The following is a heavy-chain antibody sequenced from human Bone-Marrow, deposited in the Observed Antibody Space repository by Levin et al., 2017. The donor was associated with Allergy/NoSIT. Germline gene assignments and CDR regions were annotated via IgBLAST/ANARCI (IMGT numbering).Heavy chain of an antibody. CDR3: ARAAGANYYGSGSYYHTDY. Sequence: GESLKISCAASGFTFSSYAMHWVRQAPGKGLEWVAVISYDGSNKYYADSVKGRFTISRDNSKNTLYLQMNSLRAEDTAVYYCARAAGANYYGSGSYYHTDYWGQGTLVTVSS. CDR2: ISYDGSNK. CDR1: GFTFSSYA. V-gene: IGHV3-30-3*01. D-gene: IGHD3-10*01. J-gene: IGHJ4*02.